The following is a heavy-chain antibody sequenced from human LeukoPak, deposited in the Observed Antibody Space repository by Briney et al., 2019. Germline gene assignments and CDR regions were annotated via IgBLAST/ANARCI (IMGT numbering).Heavy chain of an antibody. J-gene: IGHJ6*02. V-gene: IGHV3-21*01. Sequence: EWXACITTRSSYMHYADSVKGRFTISRDNAKNSLYLQMNSLRAEDTAVYYCAKDRLTYYYYGMDVWGQGTTVTVSS. CDR3: AKDRLTYYYYGMDV. CDR2: ITTRSSYM. D-gene: IGHD2-15*01.